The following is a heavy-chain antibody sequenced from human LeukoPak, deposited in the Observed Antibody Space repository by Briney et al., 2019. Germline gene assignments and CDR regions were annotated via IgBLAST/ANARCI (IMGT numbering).Heavy chain of an antibody. CDR2: IYYSGST. Sequence: SETLSLTCTVSGGSISSSSYYWGWIRQPPGKGLEWIGSIYYSGSTYYNPSLKSRVTISVDTSKNQFSLKLSSVTAADTAVYYCARPANWGSTLPYYYYMDVWGKGTTVTVSS. D-gene: IGHD7-27*01. V-gene: IGHV4-39*01. CDR1: GGSISSSSYY. J-gene: IGHJ6*03. CDR3: ARPANWGSTLPYYYYMDV.